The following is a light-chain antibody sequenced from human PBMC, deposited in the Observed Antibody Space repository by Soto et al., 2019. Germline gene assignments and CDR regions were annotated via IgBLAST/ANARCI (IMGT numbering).Light chain of an antibody. CDR3: QQYGSSGT. CDR1: QSVSNNY. J-gene: IGKJ1*01. V-gene: IGKV3-20*01. Sequence: EIVFTYSPVTLSLSPVERATLSCRASQSVSNNYLAWYQQKPGQAPRLLIYGASNRATGIPDRFSGSGSGTDFTLTISRLEPEDFAVYYCQQYGSSGTFGQGTKVDIK. CDR2: GAS.